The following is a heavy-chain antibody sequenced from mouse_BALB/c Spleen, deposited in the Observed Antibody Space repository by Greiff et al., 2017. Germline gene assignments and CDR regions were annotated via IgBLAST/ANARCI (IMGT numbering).Heavy chain of an antibody. Sequence: VQLQQSGAELVKPGASVKLSCTASGFNIKDTYMHWVKQRPEQGLEWIGRIDPSNGNTKYDPKFQGKASITADTSSNTAYLQLSSLTSEDTAVYYCALPRSMDYWGQGTSVTVSS. V-gene: IGHV14-3*02. D-gene: IGHD1-1*01. CDR1: GFNIKDTY. CDR2: IDPSNGNT. J-gene: IGHJ4*01. CDR3: ALPRSMDY.